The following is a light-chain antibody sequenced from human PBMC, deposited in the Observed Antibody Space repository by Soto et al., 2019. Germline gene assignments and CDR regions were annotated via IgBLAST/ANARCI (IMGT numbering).Light chain of an antibody. V-gene: IGKV3-20*01. CDR3: QQYGTSPRT. CDR1: LTISDNY. CDR2: GAS. J-gene: IGKJ5*01. Sequence: IVLTHSPGTLSLSAGERATLSWRAILTISDNYLAWYQQKAGQAPRLVIYGASSRATGIPDRFSGSGSGTDFTLTITSLEPEDFAVYYCQQYGTSPRTFGQGTRLEIK.